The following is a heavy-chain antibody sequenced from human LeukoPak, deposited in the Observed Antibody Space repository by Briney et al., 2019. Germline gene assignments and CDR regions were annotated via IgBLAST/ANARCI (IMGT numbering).Heavy chain of an antibody. CDR1: GFTFSSYW. CDR3: ARVGITIFGVVIVDYFDY. Sequence: GGSLRLSCAASGFTFSSYWMSWVRQAPGKGLEWVANIKQDGSEKYYVDSVKGRFTISRENAKTSLYLQMNSLRAEDTAAYYCARVGITIFGVVIVDYFDYWGQGTLVTVSS. CDR2: IKQDGSEK. J-gene: IGHJ4*02. D-gene: IGHD3-3*01. V-gene: IGHV3-7*01.